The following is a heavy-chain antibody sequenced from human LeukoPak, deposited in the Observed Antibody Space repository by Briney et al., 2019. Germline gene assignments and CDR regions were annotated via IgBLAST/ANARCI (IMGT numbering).Heavy chain of an antibody. CDR1: GFTFSSYW. CDR2: ISSSSSYI. V-gene: IGHV3-21*01. Sequence: GGSLRLSCAASGFTFSSYWMHWVRQAPGKGLEWVSSISSSSSYIYYADSVKGRFTISRDNAKNSLYLQMNSLRAEDTAVYYCAREHVYDILTGYYYYFDYWGQGTLVTVSS. CDR3: AREHVYDILTGYYYYFDY. D-gene: IGHD3-9*01. J-gene: IGHJ4*02.